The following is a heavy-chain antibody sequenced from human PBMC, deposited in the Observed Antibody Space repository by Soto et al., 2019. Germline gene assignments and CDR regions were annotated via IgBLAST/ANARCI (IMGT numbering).Heavy chain of an antibody. D-gene: IGHD3-16*02. CDR1: GGSISSGGYY. J-gene: IGHJ3*02. CDR3: ARDRMNANYVWGSYRSPDAFDI. Sequence: SETLSLTCTVSGGSISSGGYYWSWIRQHPGNGLEWIGYIYYSGSTYYNPSLKSRVTISVDTSKNQFSLKLSSVTAADTAVYYCARDRMNANYVWGSYRSPDAFDIWGQGTMVTVSS. CDR2: IYYSGST. V-gene: IGHV4-31*03.